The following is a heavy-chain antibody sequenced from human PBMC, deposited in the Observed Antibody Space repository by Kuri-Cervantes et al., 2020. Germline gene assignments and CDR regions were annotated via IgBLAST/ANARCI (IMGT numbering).Heavy chain of an antibody. V-gene: IGHV3-66*01. CDR3: AREGGNFYGSGSYANYYYYGMDV. D-gene: IGHD3-10*01. J-gene: IGHJ6*02. Sequence: GESLKISCAASGFTVSSNYMSWVRQAPGKGLEWVSVIYSGGSTYYADSVKGRFTISRDNSKNTLYLQMNSLRAEDTAAYYCAREGGNFYGSGSYANYYYYGMDVWGQGTTVTVSS. CDR1: GFTVSSNY. CDR2: IYSGGST.